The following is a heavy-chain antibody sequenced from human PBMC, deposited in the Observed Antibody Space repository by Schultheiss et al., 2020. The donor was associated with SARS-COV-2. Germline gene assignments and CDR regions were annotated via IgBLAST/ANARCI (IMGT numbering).Heavy chain of an antibody. CDR3: ATVRAMHLGVVGGDYGVDV. V-gene: IGHV1-2*04. CDR2: INPNSGGT. D-gene: IGHD3-3*01. J-gene: IGHJ6*02. Sequence: ASVKVSCKASGYTFTSYAMHWVRQAPGQRLEWMGWINPNSGGTNYAQKFQGWVTMTRDTSISTAYMELRSLRSDDTAVYYCATVRAMHLGVVGGDYGVDVWGQGTTVTVSS. CDR1: GYTFTSYA.